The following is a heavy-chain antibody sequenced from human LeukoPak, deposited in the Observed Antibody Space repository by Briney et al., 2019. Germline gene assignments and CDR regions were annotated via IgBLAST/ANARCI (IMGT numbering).Heavy chain of an antibody. Sequence: PGGSLRLSCTVSGFSLSSYAMSWVRRAPGKGLEWVSATRSSDAVKYYADSVRGRFTISRDNSRNTMYLQMNSLRAEDAAVYYCAKAPVTSCRGAFCYPFDSWGQGTVVTVSS. D-gene: IGHD2-15*01. V-gene: IGHV3-23*01. CDR3: AKAPVTSCRGAFCYPFDS. CDR1: GFSLSSYA. CDR2: TRSSDAVK. J-gene: IGHJ4*02.